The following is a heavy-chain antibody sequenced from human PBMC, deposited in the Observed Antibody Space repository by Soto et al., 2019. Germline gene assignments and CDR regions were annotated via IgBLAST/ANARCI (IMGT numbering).Heavy chain of an antibody. CDR3: ARDLGGGSGSYYPVHYGMDV. V-gene: IGHV1-46*01. CDR2: INPSGGST. D-gene: IGHD3-10*01. Sequence: QVQLVQSGAEVKKPGASVKVSCKASGYTFTSYYMHWVRQAPGQGLECMGIINPSGGSTSYEQKFKGRVPMTRDTSTSTVYMELSSLRSEDTAVYYCARDLGGGSGSYYPVHYGMDVWGQGTTVTVSS. J-gene: IGHJ6*02. CDR1: GYTFTSYY.